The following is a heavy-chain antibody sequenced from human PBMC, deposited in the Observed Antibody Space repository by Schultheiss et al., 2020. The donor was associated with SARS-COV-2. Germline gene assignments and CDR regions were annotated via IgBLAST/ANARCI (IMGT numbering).Heavy chain of an antibody. Sequence: GGSLRLSCAASGFTFSSYWMHWVRQAPGKGLVWVSRINSDGSSTSYADSVKGRFTISRDNAKNTLYLQMNSLRAEDTAVYYCARDGPRVVPAAIYYMDVWGKGTTVTVSS. CDR3: ARDGPRVVPAAIYYMDV. CDR2: INSDGSST. J-gene: IGHJ6*03. D-gene: IGHD2-2*01. V-gene: IGHV3-74*01. CDR1: GFTFSSYW.